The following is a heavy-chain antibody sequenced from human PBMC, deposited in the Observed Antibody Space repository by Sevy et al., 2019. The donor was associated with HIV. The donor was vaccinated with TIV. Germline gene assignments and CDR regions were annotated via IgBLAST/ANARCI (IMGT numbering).Heavy chain of an antibody. J-gene: IGHJ6*02. V-gene: IGHV4-59*13. CDR3: ARVGTYYYYYGMDV. D-gene: IGHD1-1*01. Sequence: SETLSLTFTVSGGSISSYYWSWIRQPPGKGLEWIGYIYYRGRTNYNPTLKSRVPIAVDTSKNQFSLKFSFVTAADTAVYYCARVGTYYYYYGMDVWGQWTTVTVSS. CDR1: GGSISSYY. CDR2: IYYRGRT.